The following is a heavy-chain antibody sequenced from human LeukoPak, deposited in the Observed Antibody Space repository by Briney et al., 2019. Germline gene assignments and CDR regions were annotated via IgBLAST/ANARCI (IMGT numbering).Heavy chain of an antibody. Sequence: GGSLRLSCAASGFTFSICAMNWVRQAPGEGLEWVSGISGSGSSAYYADSVKGRFTISRDSSKNTVYLQMNSLRAEDTAIYYCAKADGSYKTLIDYWGQGTLVTVSS. V-gene: IGHV3-23*01. CDR2: ISGSGSSA. CDR1: GFTFSICA. D-gene: IGHD3-10*01. CDR3: AKADGSYKTLIDY. J-gene: IGHJ4*02.